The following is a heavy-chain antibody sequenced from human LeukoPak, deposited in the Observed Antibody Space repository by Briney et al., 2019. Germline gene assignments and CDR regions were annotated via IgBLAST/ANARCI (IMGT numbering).Heavy chain of an antibody. Sequence: PSETQSLTCTVSGGSISSHYWSWIRQPPGKGLEWIGYIYYSGSTNYNPSLKSRVTISVDTSKNQFSLKLSSVTAADTAVYYCARAQGPDWLALNYFDYWGQGTLVTVSS. J-gene: IGHJ4*02. CDR1: GGSISSHY. CDR2: IYYSGST. CDR3: ARAQGPDWLALNYFDY. D-gene: IGHD3-9*01. V-gene: IGHV4-59*11.